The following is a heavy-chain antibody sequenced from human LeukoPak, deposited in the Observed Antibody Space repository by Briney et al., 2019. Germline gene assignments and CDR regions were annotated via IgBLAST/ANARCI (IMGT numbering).Heavy chain of an antibody. D-gene: IGHD5-24*01. CDR3: ARVRRDGYRSYAFDI. J-gene: IGHJ3*02. CDR2: INPNSGGT. CDR1: GSTFTGYY. Sequence: GASVKASCKAFGSTFTGYYMPRVRQAPGQGLEWRGWINPNSGGTNYAQKFQGRVTMTRDTSISTAYMELSRLRSDDTAVYYCARVRRDGYRSYAFDIWGQGTMVTVSS. V-gene: IGHV1-2*02.